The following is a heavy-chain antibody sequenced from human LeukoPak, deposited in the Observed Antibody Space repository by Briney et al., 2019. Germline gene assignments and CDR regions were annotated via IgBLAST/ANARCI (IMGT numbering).Heavy chain of an antibody. D-gene: IGHD2-2*01. CDR1: VESFSGYY. V-gene: IGHV4-34*01. Sequence: SETLSLTCAVYVESFSGYYWSWIRKPPGKGLEWIGEINYSGSTNYNPSLKSRVTISVDTSKNQFSLKLSSVTAADTAVYYCARDRERGYCGSISFYGMDVWGQGTTVIVSS. CDR3: ARDRERGYCGSISFYGMDV. CDR2: INYSGST. J-gene: IGHJ6*02.